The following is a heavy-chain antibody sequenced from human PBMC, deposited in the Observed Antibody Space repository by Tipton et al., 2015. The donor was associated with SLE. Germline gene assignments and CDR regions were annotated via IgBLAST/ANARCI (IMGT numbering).Heavy chain of an antibody. CDR1: HGSISGHY. V-gene: IGHV4-59*11. Sequence: TLSLTCTVSHGSISGHYWSWIRQPPGKGLEWIGFIYSSGNTNYNPSLKSRVTMSVDMSKNQFSLKLTSVTAADTAVYYCARGGCSGGSGGSCYPYYYGMDVWGQGTTVTVSS. CDR2: IYSSGNT. CDR3: ARGGCSGGSGGSCYPYYYGMDV. D-gene: IGHD2-15*01. J-gene: IGHJ6*02.